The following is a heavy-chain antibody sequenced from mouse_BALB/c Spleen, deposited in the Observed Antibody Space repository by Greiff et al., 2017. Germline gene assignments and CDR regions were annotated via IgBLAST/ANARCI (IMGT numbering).Heavy chain of an antibody. V-gene: IGHV3-2*02. Sequence: EVKLLESGPGLVKPSQSLSLTCTVTGYSITSDYAWNWIRQFPGNKLEWMGYISYSGSTSYNPSLKSRISITRDTSKNQFFLQLNSVTTEDTATYYCARDDSAWFAYWGQGTLVTVSA. CDR3: ARDDSAWFAY. CDR1: GYSITSDYA. J-gene: IGHJ3*01. D-gene: IGHD2-4*01. CDR2: ISYSGST.